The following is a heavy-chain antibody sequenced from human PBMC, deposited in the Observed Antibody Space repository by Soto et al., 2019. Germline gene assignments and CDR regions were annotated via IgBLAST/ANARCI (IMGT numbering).Heavy chain of an antibody. CDR3: ARDFSSLITFGGVIVGGGWFDP. J-gene: IGHJ5*02. Sequence: EVQLVESGGGLVQPGGSLRLSCAASGFTFSSYWMHWVRQAPGKGLVWVSRINSDGSSTSYADSVKGRFTISRDNAKNRLYLQMNSLRAEDTAVYYCARDFSSLITFGGVIVGGGWFDPWGQGTLVTVSS. CDR2: INSDGSST. D-gene: IGHD3-16*02. CDR1: GFTFSSYW. V-gene: IGHV3-74*01.